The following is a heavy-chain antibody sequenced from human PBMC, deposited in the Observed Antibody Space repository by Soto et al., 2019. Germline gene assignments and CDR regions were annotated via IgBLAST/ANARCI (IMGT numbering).Heavy chain of an antibody. CDR2: LYYRGNT. J-gene: IGHJ4*02. CDR1: GASISDFY. Sequence: SETLSLTCSVSGASISDFYWSWIRQSPGKGLEWIGYLYYRGNTNYNPSLKSRVTISVDTSENQFSLSVSSVIAADTAIYYCARHRRAYSGYDHFEYWGPGVQVTVSS. D-gene: IGHD5-12*01. V-gene: IGHV4-59*08. CDR3: ARHRRAYSGYDHFEY.